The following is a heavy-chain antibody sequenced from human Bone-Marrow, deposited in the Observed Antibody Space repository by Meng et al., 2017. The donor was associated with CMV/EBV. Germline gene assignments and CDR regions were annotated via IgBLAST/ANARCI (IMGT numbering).Heavy chain of an antibody. Sequence: GESLKTSCAASGFTFDDYGMSWVRQAPGKGLEWVSGFNWNGGSTGYADSVKGRFTISRDNAKNSLYLQMNSLRAEDTAVYYCARDGVGRDGYFDYWGQGTLVTVSS. D-gene: IGHD5-24*01. CDR1: GFTFDDYG. CDR2: FNWNGGST. V-gene: IGHV3-20*04. CDR3: ARDGVGRDGYFDY. J-gene: IGHJ4*02.